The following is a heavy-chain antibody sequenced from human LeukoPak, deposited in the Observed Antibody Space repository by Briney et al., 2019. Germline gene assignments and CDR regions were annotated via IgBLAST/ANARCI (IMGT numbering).Heavy chain of an antibody. CDR3: AELGITMIGGV. CDR2: IKQDGSEK. V-gene: IGHV3-7*01. CDR1: GFTFSSFW. J-gene: IGHJ6*04. Sequence: GGSLRLSCAASGFTFSSFWMTWVRQAPGKGLEWVANIKQDGSEKYYVDSVKGRFTISRDNAKNSLYLQMNSLRAEDTAVYYCAELGITMIGGVWGKGTTVTISS. D-gene: IGHD3-10*02.